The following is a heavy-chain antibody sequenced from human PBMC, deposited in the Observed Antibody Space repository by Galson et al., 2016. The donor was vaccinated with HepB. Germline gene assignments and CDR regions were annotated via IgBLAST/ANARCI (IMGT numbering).Heavy chain of an antibody. CDR3: ARVGSYAFDI. CDR2: IYYSGSA. D-gene: IGHD3-16*01. J-gene: IGHJ3*02. V-gene: IGHV4-39*07. CDR1: GGSISSSSYY. Sequence: SETLSLTCTVSGGSISSSSYYWGWIRQPPGKGLEWIGSIYYSGSAYYNPSLKSRITISVDTSKNQFSLKLTTVTAADTAVYYCARVGSYAFDIWGQGTMVTVSS.